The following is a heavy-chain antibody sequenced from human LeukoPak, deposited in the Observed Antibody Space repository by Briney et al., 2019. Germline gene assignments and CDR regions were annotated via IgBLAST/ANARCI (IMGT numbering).Heavy chain of an antibody. CDR3: ARVRYTSGWNWFDP. CDR2: IKEDGTEK. J-gene: IGHJ5*02. CDR1: GFTFSNYW. Sequence: PGGSLRLSCAAPGFTFSNYWMNWVRQAPGKGLEWVAHIKEDGTEKYYVDSVKGRFTISRDNAKNSMNLQMNSLRVEDTAVYYCARVRYTSGWNWFDPWGQGTLVTVSS. V-gene: IGHV3-7*05. D-gene: IGHD6-19*01.